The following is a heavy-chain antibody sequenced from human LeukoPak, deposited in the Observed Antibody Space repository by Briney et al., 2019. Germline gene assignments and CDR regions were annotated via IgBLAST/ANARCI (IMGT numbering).Heavy chain of an antibody. CDR3: AKDGPSVSDGSGSLDY. CDR2: ISYDGSNK. D-gene: IGHD3-10*01. Sequence: AGGSLRLSCAASGFTFSSYGMHWVRQAPGKGLEWVAVISYDGSNKYYADSVKGRLTISRDNSKNTLYLQMNSLRAEDTAVYYCAKDGPSVSDGSGSLDYWGQGTLVTVSS. J-gene: IGHJ4*02. V-gene: IGHV3-30*18. CDR1: GFTFSSYG.